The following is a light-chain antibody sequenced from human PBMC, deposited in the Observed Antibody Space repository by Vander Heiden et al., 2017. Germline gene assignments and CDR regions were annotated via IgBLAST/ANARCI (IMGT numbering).Light chain of an antibody. CDR1: ALPKKY. V-gene: IGLV3-10*01. CDR3: YSTDSGGYQRV. Sequence: SYELTQPPSVSVSPGQTARITCSGDALPKKYAFWYQQKSGQAPVLVIYEDNKRPSEIPERFSGSSSGTMATLTISGAQAEDEADYYCYSTDSGGYQRVFGGGTKLTVL. CDR2: EDN. J-gene: IGLJ3*02.